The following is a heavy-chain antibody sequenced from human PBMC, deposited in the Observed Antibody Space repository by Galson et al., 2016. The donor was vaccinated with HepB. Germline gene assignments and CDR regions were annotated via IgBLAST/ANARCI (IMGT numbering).Heavy chain of an antibody. CDR1: GFSFSNFA. CDR2: ISYDAYNK. Sequence: SLRLSCAASGFSFSNFAMHWVRQAPGKGLEWVALISYDAYNKYSADAVKGRLTISRDNSRNTLYLHMNSLRPEDTAVYYCAKAIVVVPASMSYYYGMDVWGQGTTVTVSS. V-gene: IGHV3-30*18. CDR3: AKAIVVVPASMSYYYGMDV. J-gene: IGHJ6*02. D-gene: IGHD2-2*01.